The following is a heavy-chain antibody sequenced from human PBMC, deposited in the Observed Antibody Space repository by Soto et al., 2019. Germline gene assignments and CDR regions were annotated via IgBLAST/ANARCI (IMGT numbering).Heavy chain of an antibody. CDR1: GFTFSFYS. CDR2: ISGSSSTI. J-gene: IGHJ6*02. V-gene: IGHV3-48*02. Sequence: LRLSWAASGFTFSFYSMNWVRQSPGKGLGRVSYISGSSSTIYYADSVKVRFTISRDNAKNSLSLQMNSLGDEDTAVYYCARDGSKPGYNYGYYYYGMDVWGQGTTVTVSS. CDR3: ARDGSKPGYNYGYYYYGMDV. D-gene: IGHD5-18*01.